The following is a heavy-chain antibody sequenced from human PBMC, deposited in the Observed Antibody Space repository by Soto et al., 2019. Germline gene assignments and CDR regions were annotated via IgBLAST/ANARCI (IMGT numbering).Heavy chain of an antibody. CDR2: ISGSGGIT. J-gene: IGHJ6*01. Sequence: PGGSVRRSCAASGFTFSSYGMSWVRQAPGKGLEWFSAISGSGGITYYADSVKGRFTISRDNSKSTLYLQMNSLRAEDTAVYYCAKFRNPYYFYYYGMAVWAQGTTVTLSS. CDR1: GFTFSSYG. CDR3: AKFRNPYYFYYYGMAV. V-gene: IGHV3-23*01. D-gene: IGHD1-1*01.